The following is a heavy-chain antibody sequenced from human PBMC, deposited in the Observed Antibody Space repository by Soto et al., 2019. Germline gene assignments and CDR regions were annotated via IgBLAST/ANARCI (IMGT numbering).Heavy chain of an antibody. V-gene: IGHV4-59*01. CDR1: GGSISSYY. CDR3: ARGAMVRGVITPNYYYYGMDV. Sequence: SETLSLTCTVSGGSISSYYWSWIRQPPGKGLEWIGYIYYSGSTNYNPSLKSRVTISVDTSKNQFSLKLSSVTAADTAVYYCARGAMVRGVITPNYYYYGMDVWGQGTTVTVSS. J-gene: IGHJ6*02. CDR2: IYYSGST. D-gene: IGHD3-10*01.